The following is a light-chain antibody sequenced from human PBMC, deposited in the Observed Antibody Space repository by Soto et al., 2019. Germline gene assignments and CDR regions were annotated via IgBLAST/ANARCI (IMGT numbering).Light chain of an antibody. Sequence: DIQMTQSPSSLSASVGDRVTITCRASQSISTYLNWYQQKPGKAPKLLIYGASTLQSGVPSRFGGSGSGKDFALTISSLHPEDFATYFCQQGYGTVTFGHGTNVDI. V-gene: IGKV1-39*01. CDR3: QQGYGTVT. CDR1: QSISTY. CDR2: GAS. J-gene: IGKJ3*01.